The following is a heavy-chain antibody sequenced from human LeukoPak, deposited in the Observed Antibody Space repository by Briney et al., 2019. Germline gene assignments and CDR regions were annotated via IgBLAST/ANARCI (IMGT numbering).Heavy chain of an antibody. CDR3: MKAPGYSTFDY. CDR1: GFLFSNSW. J-gene: IGHJ4*02. Sequence: GGSLRLSCEASGFLFSNSWMSWVRQAPGKGLYWVANMNQDVSERNYVDSVKGRLTICRDNAKRSLYLQMNGLRAEDTAVYFCMKAPGYSTFDYWGQGTLVTVSS. CDR2: MNQDVSER. D-gene: IGHD4-23*01. V-gene: IGHV3-7*03.